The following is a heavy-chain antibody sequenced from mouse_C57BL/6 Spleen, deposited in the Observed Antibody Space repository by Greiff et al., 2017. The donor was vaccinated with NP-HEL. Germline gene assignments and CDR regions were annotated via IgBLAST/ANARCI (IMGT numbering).Heavy chain of an antibody. CDR3: TTRGGTY. CDR2: IDPENGDT. Sequence: VQLQQSGAELVRPGASVKLSCTASGFNIKDDYMHWVKQRPEQGLEWIGWIDPENGDTEYASKFQGKATITADTSSNTAYLQLSSLTSEDTAVYYCTTRGGTYWGQGTLVTVSA. CDR1: GFNIKDDY. J-gene: IGHJ3*01. V-gene: IGHV14-4*01.